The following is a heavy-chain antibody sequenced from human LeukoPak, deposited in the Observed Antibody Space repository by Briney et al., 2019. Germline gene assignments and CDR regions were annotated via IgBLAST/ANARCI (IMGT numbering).Heavy chain of an antibody. Sequence: SETLPLTCTVSGGSISSYYWSWIRQPPGKGLEWIGYIYYSGSTYYNPSLKSRVTISVDTSKNQFSLKLSSVTAADTAVYYCARESPTSWYFALWGRGSLVTVSS. CDR2: IYYSGST. J-gene: IGHJ2*01. CDR3: ARESPTSWYFAL. CDR1: GGSISSYY. V-gene: IGHV4-30-4*08.